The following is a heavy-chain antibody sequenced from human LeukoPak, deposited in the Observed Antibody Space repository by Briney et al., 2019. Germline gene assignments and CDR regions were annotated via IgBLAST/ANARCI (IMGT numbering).Heavy chain of an antibody. V-gene: IGHV4-39*07. CDR3: ARVEYSSGWFFDY. D-gene: IGHD6-19*01. CDR1: GGSISSSTYY. J-gene: IGHJ4*02. CDR2: IYYSGST. Sequence: KPSETLSLTCTVSGGSISSSTYYWGWIRQPPGKGLEWIGSIYYSGSTYYNPSLKSRVTISVDTSKNQFSLKLSSVTAADTAVYYCARVEYSSGWFFDYWGQGTLVTVSS.